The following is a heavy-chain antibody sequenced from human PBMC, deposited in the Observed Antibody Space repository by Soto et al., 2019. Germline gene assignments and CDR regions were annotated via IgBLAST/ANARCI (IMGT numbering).Heavy chain of an antibody. V-gene: IGHV3-48*01. CDR2: ISYSGSNK. CDR1: GFTSNNYG. J-gene: IGHJ4*02. CDR3: ARALDYGLDY. D-gene: IGHD4-17*01. Sequence: PGGSLRLSCAASGFTSNNYGLNWVRQAPGKGLDWVSYISYSGSNKYYADSVKGRFTISRDSATNSLYLEMNSLRAEDTGTYYCARALDYGLDYWGQGTLVTVSS.